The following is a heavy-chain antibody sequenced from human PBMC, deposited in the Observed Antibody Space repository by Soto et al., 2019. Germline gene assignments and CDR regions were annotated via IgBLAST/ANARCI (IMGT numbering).Heavy chain of an antibody. J-gene: IGHJ5*01. V-gene: IGHV1-18*04. CDR2: ISAYNGNT. CDR3: ARYDLLTYSSSWYWFDS. Sequence: ASVKVSCKASGYTFTSYGISWVRQAPGQGLEWMGWISAYNGNTNYAQKLQGRVTITTDTSTNTANIELRSLRSDDTDVCVCARYDLLTYSSSWYWFDSWGQGTLVTVSS. D-gene: IGHD6-13*01. CDR1: GYTFTSYG.